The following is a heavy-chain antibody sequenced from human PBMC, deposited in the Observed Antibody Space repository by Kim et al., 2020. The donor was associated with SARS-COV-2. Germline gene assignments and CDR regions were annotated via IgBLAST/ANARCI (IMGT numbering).Heavy chain of an antibody. J-gene: IGHJ4*02. CDR3: ANFES. CDR2: IRSDGSKK. CDR1: GFTFSVYG. V-gene: IGHV3-33*06. Sequence: GGSLRLSCAASGFTFSVYGMHWVRQAPGKGLEWVAVIRSDGSKKYYADSVKGRFTISRDNSKNMVYLQMNSLRVEDTAVYYCANFESWGQGTLVTVSS.